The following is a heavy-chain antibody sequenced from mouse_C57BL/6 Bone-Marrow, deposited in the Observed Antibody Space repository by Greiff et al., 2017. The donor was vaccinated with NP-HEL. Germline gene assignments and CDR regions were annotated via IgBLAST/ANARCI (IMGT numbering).Heavy chain of an antibody. Sequence: EVQGVESGGGLVQSGRSLRLSCATSGFTFSDFYMEWVRQAPGKGLEWIAASRNKANDYTTEYSASVKGRFIVSRDTSQSILYLQMHALRAEDTAIYYCARDANYYDYHGAMDYWGQGTSVTVSS. CDR2: SRNKANDYTT. J-gene: IGHJ4*01. D-gene: IGHD2-4*01. CDR1: GFTFSDFY. CDR3: ARDANYYDYHGAMDY. V-gene: IGHV7-1*01.